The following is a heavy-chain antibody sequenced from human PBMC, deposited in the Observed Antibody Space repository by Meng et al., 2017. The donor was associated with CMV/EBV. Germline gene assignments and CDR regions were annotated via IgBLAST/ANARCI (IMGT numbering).Heavy chain of an antibody. V-gene: IGHV3-30*02. CDR2: IRYDGSNK. CDR3: AKDTIFGVDLNYYGMDV. CDR1: GFTFSSYG. J-gene: IGHJ6*02. D-gene: IGHD3-3*01. Sequence: GESLKISCAASGFTFSSYGMHRVRQAPGKGLEWVAFIRYDGSNKYYADSVKGRFTISRDNSKNTLYLQMNSLRAEDTAVYYCAKDTIFGVDLNYYGMDVWGQGTTVTVSS.